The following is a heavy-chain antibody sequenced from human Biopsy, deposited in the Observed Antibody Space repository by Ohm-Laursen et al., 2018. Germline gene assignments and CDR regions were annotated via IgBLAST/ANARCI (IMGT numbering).Heavy chain of an antibody. Sequence: GSLRLSCAASGFTFHTYAMNWVRQAPGKGLEWVAHIDVSDYNTHYADSVRGRFTISRDNSKQMVHLEINSLTADDTAVYYCVKQWGGYNFDSWGQGTLVTVSS. CDR2: IDVSDYNT. D-gene: IGHD1-14*01. J-gene: IGHJ5*01. V-gene: IGHV3-23*01. CDR3: VKQWGGYNFDS. CDR1: GFTFHTYA.